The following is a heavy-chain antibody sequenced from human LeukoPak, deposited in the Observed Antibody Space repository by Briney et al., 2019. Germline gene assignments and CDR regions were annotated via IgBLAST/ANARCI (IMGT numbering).Heavy chain of an antibody. Sequence: SETLSLTCAVYGGSFSGYYWSWLRQPPGKGLEGIGEINHSGSTNYNPSLKSRVTISVDTSKNQFSLKLSSVTAADTAVYYCASPYYYDSSGYYTGGQGTLVTVSS. CDR3: ASPYYYDSSGYYT. V-gene: IGHV4-34*01. D-gene: IGHD3-22*01. J-gene: IGHJ4*02. CDR1: GGSFSGYY. CDR2: INHSGST.